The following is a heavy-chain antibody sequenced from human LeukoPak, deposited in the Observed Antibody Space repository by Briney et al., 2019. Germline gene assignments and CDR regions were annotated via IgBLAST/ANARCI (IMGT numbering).Heavy chain of an antibody. CDR3: ARSNFGGHSGVWFDP. CDR2: SLPSFDTS. J-gene: IGHJ5*02. CDR1: NYAFTINS. Sequence: ASVKLSCKSSNYAFTINSLSWVRHWPGQGPEWMVGSLPSFDTSNYAQNFQGRVTVTADESPGTAYMELSSLSSEDTAVYCCARSNFGGHSGVWFDPWGKGTLVTVSS. D-gene: IGHD4-23*01. V-gene: IGHV1-69*13.